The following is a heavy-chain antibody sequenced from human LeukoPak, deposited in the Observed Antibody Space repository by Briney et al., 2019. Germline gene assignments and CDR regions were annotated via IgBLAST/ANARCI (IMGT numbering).Heavy chain of an antibody. Sequence: PGGSLRLSCAASGFTFSDYYISWIRQAPGKGLEWVSYISSSGSTIYYADSVKGRFTISRDNAKNSLYLQMNSLRAEDTAVYYCARGGGSYYDYVWGSYSDYWGQGTLVTVSS. CDR3: ARGGGSYYDYVWGSYSDY. J-gene: IGHJ4*02. D-gene: IGHD3-16*01. V-gene: IGHV3-11*01. CDR1: GFTFSDYY. CDR2: ISSSGSTI.